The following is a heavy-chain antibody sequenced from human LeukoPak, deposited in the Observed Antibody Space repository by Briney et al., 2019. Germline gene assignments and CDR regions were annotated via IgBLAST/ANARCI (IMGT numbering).Heavy chain of an antibody. J-gene: IGHJ4*02. V-gene: IGHV4-59*12. CDR2: IYYSGST. Sequence: SETLSLTCTVSGGSISSYYWSWIRQPPGKGLEWIGYIYYSGSTNYNPSLKSRVTISVDTSKNQFSLKLSSVTAADTAVYYCARDQSTTVFDYWGQGTLVTVSS. CDR3: ARDQSTTVFDY. CDR1: GGSISSYY. D-gene: IGHD4-17*01.